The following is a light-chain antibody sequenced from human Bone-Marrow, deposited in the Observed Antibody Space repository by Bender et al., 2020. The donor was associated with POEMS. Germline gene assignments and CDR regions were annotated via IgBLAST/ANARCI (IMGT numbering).Light chain of an antibody. CDR1: SRDVGGYNY. Sequence: QSALTQPRSVSGSPGQSVTISCTGSSRDVGGYNYVSWYQQHPGKAPKIIIYDVSRRPSGVPDRFSGSKSGNTASLTISGLQAEDEADYYCCSYAGSYVFGTGTKVTVL. J-gene: IGLJ1*01. CDR2: DVS. CDR3: CSYAGSYV. V-gene: IGLV2-11*01.